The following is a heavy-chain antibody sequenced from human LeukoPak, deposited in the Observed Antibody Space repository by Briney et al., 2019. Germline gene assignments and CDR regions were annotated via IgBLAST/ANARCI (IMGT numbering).Heavy chain of an antibody. V-gene: IGHV3-23*01. CDR1: GFTFSSHA. D-gene: IGHD6-13*01. CDR2: ISGSGGST. Sequence: GGSLRLSCAASGFTFSSHAMSWVRQAAGKGLEWVSAISGSGGSTYYADSVKGRFTITRDNAKNSLSLQMNSLRVEDTAVYYCVRAIAAAASYWGQGTLVTVSS. CDR3: VRAIAAAASY. J-gene: IGHJ4*02.